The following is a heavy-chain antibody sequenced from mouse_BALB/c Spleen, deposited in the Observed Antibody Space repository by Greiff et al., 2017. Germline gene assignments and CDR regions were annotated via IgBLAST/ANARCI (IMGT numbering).Heavy chain of an antibody. CDR1: GFNIKDTY. Sequence: VQLKESGAELVKPGASVKLSCTASGFNIKDTYMHWVKQRPEQGLEWIGRIDPANGNTKYDPKFQGKATITADTSSNTAYLQLSSLTSEDTAVYYCARAYGNAMDYWGQGTSVTVSS. CDR2: IDPANGNT. V-gene: IGHV14-3*02. CDR3: ARAYGNAMDY. D-gene: IGHD6-5*01. J-gene: IGHJ4*01.